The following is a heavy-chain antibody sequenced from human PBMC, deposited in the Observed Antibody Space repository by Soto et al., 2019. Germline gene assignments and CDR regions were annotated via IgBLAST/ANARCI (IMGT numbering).Heavy chain of an antibody. D-gene: IGHD6-13*01. J-gene: IGHJ4*02. CDR2: ISSSSSTI. CDR1: GFTFSSYS. V-gene: IGHV3-48*01. Sequence: SLRLSCAASGFTFSSYSMNWVRQAPGKGLEWVSYISSSSSTIYYADSVKGRFTISRDNAKNSLYLQMNSLRAEDTAVYYCARDEGGIAAAGIGYWGQGTLVTVSS. CDR3: ARDEGGIAAAGIGY.